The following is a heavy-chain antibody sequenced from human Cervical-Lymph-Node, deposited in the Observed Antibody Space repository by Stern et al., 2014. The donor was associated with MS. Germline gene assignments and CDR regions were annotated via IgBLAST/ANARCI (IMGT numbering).Heavy chain of an antibody. D-gene: IGHD5-24*01. CDR3: ARGAETATPWDF. Sequence: VQLQESGPGLVKPSETLSLTCTVSGDSIRSYYWSWIRQPPGKGLEWIGFIHSSGSTIYKSSLKSRVTISVDTSKNQFSLNLESVTAADTAVYYCARGAETATPWDFWGQGTLVTVSS. CDR2: IHSSGST. J-gene: IGHJ4*02. CDR1: GDSIRSYY. V-gene: IGHV4-59*01.